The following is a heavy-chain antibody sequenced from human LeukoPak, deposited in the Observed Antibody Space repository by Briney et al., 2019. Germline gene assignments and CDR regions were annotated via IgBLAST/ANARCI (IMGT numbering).Heavy chain of an antibody. V-gene: IGHV3-9*01. CDR2: ISWNSGSI. Sequence: GGSLRLSCAASGFTFDDYAMHWVRQAPGKGLEWVSGISWNSGSIGYADSVKGRFTISRDNAKNSLYLQMISLRAEDTAFYYGAKDSTDWYFDLWGRGTLVTVSS. CDR3: AKDSTDWYFDL. CDR1: GFTFDDYA. D-gene: IGHD4-17*01. J-gene: IGHJ2*01.